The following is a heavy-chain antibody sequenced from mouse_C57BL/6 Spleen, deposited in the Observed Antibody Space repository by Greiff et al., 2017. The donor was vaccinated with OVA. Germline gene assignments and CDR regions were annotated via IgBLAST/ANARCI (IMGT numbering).Heavy chain of an antibody. J-gene: IGHJ4*01. CDR2: INPYNGDT. CDR1: GYSFTGYF. D-gene: IGHD1-1*01. CDR3: AREEFITTVRGNYYAMDY. Sequence: EVKLVESGPELVKPGDSVKISCKASGYSFTGYFMNWVMQSHGKSLEWIGRINPYNGDTFYNQKFKGKATLTVDKSSSTAHMELRSLTSEDSAVYYCAREEFITTVRGNYYAMDYWGQGTSVTVSS. V-gene: IGHV1-20*01.